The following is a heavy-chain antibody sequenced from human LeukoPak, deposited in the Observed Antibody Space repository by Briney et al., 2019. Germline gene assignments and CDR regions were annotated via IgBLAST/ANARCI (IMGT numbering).Heavy chain of an antibody. CDR3: VKEDGGYWFDY. D-gene: IGHD4-17*01. CDR2: VSSDGTEK. CDR1: GFTFSSYS. Sequence: PGGSLRLSCAASGFTFSSYSMHWVRQAPGKGLEWVAIVSSDGTEKYYADSVKGRFTISRDNSKNTLYLQMNSLTAEDTAVYYCVKEDGGYWFDYWGQGSLVTVSS. J-gene: IGHJ4*02. V-gene: IGHV3-30*18.